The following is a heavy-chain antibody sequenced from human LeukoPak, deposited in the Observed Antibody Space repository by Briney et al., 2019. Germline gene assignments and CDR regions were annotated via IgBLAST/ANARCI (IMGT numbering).Heavy chain of an antibody. J-gene: IGHJ4*02. CDR3: ASGGMGARKFYSDPFHY. D-gene: IGHD2-21*01. CDR2: LYSAGST. CDR1: GFTVSSNY. Sequence: PGGSLRLSCAASGFTVSSNYMSWVRQAPGKRLEWVSILYSAGSTYYADSVRGRFTISRDRSKNTVCLQMNSLRAEDTAVYYCASGGMGARKFYSDPFHYWGQGTLVTVSS. V-gene: IGHV3-53*01.